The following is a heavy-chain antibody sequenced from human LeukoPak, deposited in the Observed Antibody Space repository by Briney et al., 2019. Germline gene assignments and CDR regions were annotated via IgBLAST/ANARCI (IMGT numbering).Heavy chain of an antibody. J-gene: IGHJ4*02. CDR1: GGSISSSSYY. D-gene: IGHD5-18*01. Sequence: SETLSLTCTVSGGSISSSSYYWGWIRQPPGKGLEWIGSTYYSGSTYYNPSLKSRVTISVDTSKNQFSLKLSSVTAADTAVYYCARDHVDTARPYTRAFDYWGQGTLVTVSS. V-gene: IGHV4-39*07. CDR2: TYYSGST. CDR3: ARDHVDTARPYTRAFDY.